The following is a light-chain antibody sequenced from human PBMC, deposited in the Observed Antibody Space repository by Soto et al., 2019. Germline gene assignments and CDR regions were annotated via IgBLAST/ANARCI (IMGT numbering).Light chain of an antibody. CDR3: QQYNSYSGT. CDR1: QSISTW. V-gene: IGKV1-5*01. CDR2: EAS. J-gene: IGKJ2*01. Sequence: DIQMTQSPFTLSASVGDRVTITCRASQSISTWLAWYQQKPGKAPKLLIYEASRLENGVQSRFSGSGSGTEFTLSISSLQPDDFATYYCQQYNSYSGTFGQGTKLEIK.